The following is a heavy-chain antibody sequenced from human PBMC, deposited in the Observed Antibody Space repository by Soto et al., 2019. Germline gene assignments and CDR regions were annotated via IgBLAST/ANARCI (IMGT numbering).Heavy chain of an antibody. CDR1: GFTFSDYA. D-gene: IGHD1-1*01. CDR2: ISYDGNNK. J-gene: IGHJ4*02. Sequence: GGSLRLSCAASGFTFSDYAMHWVRQAPGEGLEWVAVISYDGNNKFYADSVKGRFTISRDSSSQTLYLQMNSLRPDDTAMYYCARDGVSSTDYTWNYGTYFDYWGPGALVTVSS. CDR3: ARDGVSSTDYTWNYGTYFDY. V-gene: IGHV3-30*03.